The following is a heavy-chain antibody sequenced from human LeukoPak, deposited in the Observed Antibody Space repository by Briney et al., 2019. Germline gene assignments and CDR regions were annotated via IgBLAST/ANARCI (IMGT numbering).Heavy chain of an antibody. J-gene: IGHJ3*02. CDR3: ARVMLYSSSWYSSLGLNDAFDI. D-gene: IGHD6-13*01. CDR2: ISSSSSTI. Sequence: QPGGSLRLSCAASGFTFSSYSVNLVRQAPGKGLEWVSYISSSSSTIYYADPVKGRFTISRDNAKNSLYLQMNSLRAEDTAVYYCARVMLYSSSWYSSLGLNDAFDIWGQGTMVTVSS. V-gene: IGHV3-48*01. CDR1: GFTFSSYS.